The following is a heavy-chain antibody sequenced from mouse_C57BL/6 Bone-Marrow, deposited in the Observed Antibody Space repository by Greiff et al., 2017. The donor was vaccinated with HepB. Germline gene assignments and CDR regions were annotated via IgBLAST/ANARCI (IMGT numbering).Heavy chain of an antibody. CDR3: ARSDYYGSSRDFDY. CDR2: IYPRSGNT. J-gene: IGHJ2*01. D-gene: IGHD1-1*01. Sequence: VQGVESGAELARPGASVKLSCKASGYTFTSYGISWVKQRTGQGLEWIGEIYPRSGNTYYNEKFKGKATLTADKSSSTAYMELRSLTSEDSAVYFCARSDYYGSSRDFDYWGQGTTLTVSS. CDR1: GYTFTSYG. V-gene: IGHV1-81*01.